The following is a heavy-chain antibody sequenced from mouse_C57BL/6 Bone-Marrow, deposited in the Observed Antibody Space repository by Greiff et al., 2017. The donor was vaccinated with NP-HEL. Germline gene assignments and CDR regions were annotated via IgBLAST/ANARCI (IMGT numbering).Heavy chain of an antibody. Sequence: QVQLQQSGAELVRPGTSVKLSCKASGYTFTSYWMHWVKQRPGQGLEWIGVIDPSDSYTNYNQKFKGKATLTVDTSSSTAYMQLSSLTSEDSAVYYCANWDWFAYWGQGTLVTVSA. CDR1: GYTFTSYW. CDR3: ANWDWFAY. CDR2: IDPSDSYT. D-gene: IGHD4-1*01. V-gene: IGHV1-59*01. J-gene: IGHJ3*01.